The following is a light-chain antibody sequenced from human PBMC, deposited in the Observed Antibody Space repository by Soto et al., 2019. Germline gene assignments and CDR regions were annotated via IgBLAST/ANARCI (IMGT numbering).Light chain of an antibody. Sequence: EIVMTQSPATLSLSPGERATLSCRASERLTGNLACYQHRPGQAPRLLIYEVSTRATYIPARFSGRGSRAEFTLTISSLQAEDSAVYYCQQYQDWPRTFGQGTKVDIK. CDR3: QQYQDWPRT. J-gene: IGKJ1*01. V-gene: IGKV3-15*01. CDR1: ERLTGN. CDR2: EVS.